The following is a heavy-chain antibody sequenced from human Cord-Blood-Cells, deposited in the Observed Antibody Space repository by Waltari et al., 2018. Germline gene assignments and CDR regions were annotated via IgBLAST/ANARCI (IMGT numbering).Heavy chain of an antibody. V-gene: IGHV4-34*01. D-gene: IGHD5-12*01. Sequence: QVQLQQWGAGLLKPSETLSLTCAVSGASFSGYYWIWIRQPPGKGLEWIGEINHSGSTNYNPYRKRRVTISVDTSKNEFSLKLSSVTAADTAVYYCARGPRSRDGYNYVDYWGQGTLVTVSS. CDR1: GASFSGYY. CDR2: INHSGST. J-gene: IGHJ4*02. CDR3: ARGPRSRDGYNYVDY.